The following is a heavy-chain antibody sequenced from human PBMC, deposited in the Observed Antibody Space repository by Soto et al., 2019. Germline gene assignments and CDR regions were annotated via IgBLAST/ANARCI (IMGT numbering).Heavy chain of an antibody. CDR2: INSVGSIT. V-gene: IGHV3-74*01. CDR1: GFIFSSYW. J-gene: IGHJ4*02. Sequence: GGSLRLSCAASGFIFSSYWMHWVRQAPGKGLVWVARINSVGSITDYADAVKGRFTISRDNAKNTLDLQMNSLTAGDTAVYYCVRWTGWSAADYWGRGXLVTVSS. D-gene: IGHD6-19*01. CDR3: VRWTGWSAADY.